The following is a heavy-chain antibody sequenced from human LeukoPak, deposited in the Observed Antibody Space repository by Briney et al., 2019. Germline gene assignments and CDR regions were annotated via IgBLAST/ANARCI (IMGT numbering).Heavy chain of an antibody. V-gene: IGHV4-34*01. Sequence: SETLSLTCAVYGGSFSGYYWSWIRQPPGKGLEWIGEINHSGSNNYNPSLKSRVTISGDTSKKQFSRKVSSVTAADTAVYYCATRYCSSTSCYPDWFDPWGQGTLVTVSS. D-gene: IGHD2-2*01. CDR3: ATRYCSSTSCYPDWFDP. J-gene: IGHJ5*02. CDR1: GGSFSGYY. CDR2: INHSGSN.